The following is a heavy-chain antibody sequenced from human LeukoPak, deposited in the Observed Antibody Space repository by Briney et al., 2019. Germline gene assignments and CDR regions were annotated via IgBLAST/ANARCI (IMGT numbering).Heavy chain of an antibody. J-gene: IGHJ5*02. Sequence: SVTVSCTASGGTFSSYAISWVRQAPGQGLEWMGGIIPIFGTANYAQKFQGRVTITADESTSTAYMELSSLRSEDTAVYYCARAGMARINWFNPWGQGTLVTVSS. CDR1: GGTFSSYA. V-gene: IGHV1-69*13. CDR3: ARAGMARINWFNP. CDR2: IIPIFGTA. D-gene: IGHD1-14*01.